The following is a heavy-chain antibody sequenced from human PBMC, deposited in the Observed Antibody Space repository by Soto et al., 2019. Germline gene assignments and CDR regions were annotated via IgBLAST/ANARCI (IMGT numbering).Heavy chain of an antibody. V-gene: IGHV4-59*08. CDR3: VRQGIGTQHGLVDV. CDR1: SGPSSTHN. Sequence: QVQLQQSGPGLVKPSETLSLTCSVSSGPSSTHNWGWIRQPPGRGLEWIGYVYSTGGTNYNPSLKSRVTISADTSTNHISLTLSSVTAADTALYYCVRQGIGTQHGLVDVWGQGTTVTVSS. CDR2: VYSTGGT. D-gene: IGHD3-10*01. J-gene: IGHJ6*02.